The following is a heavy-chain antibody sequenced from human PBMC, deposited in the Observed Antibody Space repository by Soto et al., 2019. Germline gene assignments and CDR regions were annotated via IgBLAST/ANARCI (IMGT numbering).Heavy chain of an antibody. Sequence: ASVKVSCKASGYTFNSYGITWVRQAPGQGLEWMGWISAYKAHTNYAQKLQGRVTMTTDTSTSTAYMELRSLRSEDTAVYYCAREDLVVVPSALRYYGMDVWGQGTTVTSP. D-gene: IGHD2-2*01. CDR2: ISAYKAHT. V-gene: IGHV1-18*01. J-gene: IGHJ6*02. CDR3: AREDLVVVPSALRYYGMDV. CDR1: GYTFNSYG.